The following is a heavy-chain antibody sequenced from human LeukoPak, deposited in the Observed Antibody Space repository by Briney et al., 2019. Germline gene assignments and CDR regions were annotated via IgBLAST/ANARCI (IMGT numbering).Heavy chain of an antibody. CDR2: IYYSGST. V-gene: IGHV4-59*01. J-gene: IGHJ5*02. CDR3: ARLWFGEPYNWFDP. D-gene: IGHD3-10*01. Sequence: SETLSLACTVSGGSISSYYWSWIRQPPGKGLEWIGYIYYSGSTNYNPSLKSRVTISVDTSKNQFSLKLSSVTAADTAVYYCARLWFGEPYNWFDPWGQGTLVTVSS. CDR1: GGSISSYY.